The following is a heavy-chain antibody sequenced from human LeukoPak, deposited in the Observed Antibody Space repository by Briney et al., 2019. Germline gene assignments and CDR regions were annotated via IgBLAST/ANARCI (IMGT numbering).Heavy chain of an antibody. CDR1: GFTYSSYA. V-gene: IGHV3-23*01. Sequence: PGGSLRLSSAASGFTYSSYAMSWVRQAPGKGLDWVSAISGSGGSTYYADSVKGRFTISRDNSKNTLYLQMNSLRAEDTAVYYCAKDEGSSGIFWGQGTLVTVSS. CDR2: ISGSGGST. CDR3: AKDEGSSGIF. D-gene: IGHD6-19*01. J-gene: IGHJ4*02.